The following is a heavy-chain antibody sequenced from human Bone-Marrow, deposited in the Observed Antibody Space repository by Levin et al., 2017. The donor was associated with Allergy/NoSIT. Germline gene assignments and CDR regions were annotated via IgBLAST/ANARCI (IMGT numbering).Heavy chain of an antibody. Sequence: SSETLSLTCSVSGGSIRHNYYYWAWIRQPPGKGLEWIGSIYYSGDTFYNPALESRVTMSVDTSKDQFSLKLISVTAADTAVYYCARRLGDASRGDYQYYFDYWGQGTLVTVSS. V-gene: IGHV4-39*01. J-gene: IGHJ4*02. CDR2: IYYSGDT. D-gene: IGHD3-22*01. CDR1: GGSIRHNYYY. CDR3: ARRLGDASRGDYQYYFDY.